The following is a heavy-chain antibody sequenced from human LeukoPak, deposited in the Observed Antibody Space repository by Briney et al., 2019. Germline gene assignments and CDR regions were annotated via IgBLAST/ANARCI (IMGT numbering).Heavy chain of an antibody. CDR1: GGTFSSYA. CDR2: INPNSGGT. V-gene: IGHV1-2*02. J-gene: IGHJ4*02. D-gene: IGHD1-26*01. CDR3: ARDLVGATTR. Sequence: ASVKVSCKASGGTFSSYAINWVRQAPGQGLEWMGWINPNSGGTNYAQKFQGRVTMTRDTSISTAYMELSRLRSDDTAVYYCARDLVGATTRWGQGTLVTVSS.